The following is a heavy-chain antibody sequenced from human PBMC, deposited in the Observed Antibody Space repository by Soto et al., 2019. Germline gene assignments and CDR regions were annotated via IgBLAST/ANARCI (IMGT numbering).Heavy chain of an antibody. Sequence: QVQLVQSGAEVKKPGSSVKVSCKASGGTFSSYAISWVRQAPGQGLEWMGGIIPIFGTANYAQKFQGRVTITADKSTSTAYMELSSLRSEDTAVYYCARSGYDSSGYYYHAWYFDYWGQGTLVTVSS. CDR2: IIPIFGTA. V-gene: IGHV1-69*06. CDR3: ARSGYDSSGYYYHAWYFDY. D-gene: IGHD3-22*01. J-gene: IGHJ4*02. CDR1: GGTFSSYA.